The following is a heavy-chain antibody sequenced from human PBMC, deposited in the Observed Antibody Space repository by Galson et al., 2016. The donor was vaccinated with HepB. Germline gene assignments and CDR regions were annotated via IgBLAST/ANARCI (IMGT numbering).Heavy chain of an antibody. V-gene: IGHV3-21*01. CDR3: ARGWKKAWLQGQSHFDF. D-gene: IGHD5-24*01. Sequence: SLRLSCAASGFIFRTHGMHWVRQAPGQGLEWVSSISSGGHYIYYADSVKGLFTISRDNADNSLSLQLNSLSVEDTAVYYGARGWKKAWLQGQSHFDFWGQGTLVTVSP. CDR1: GFIFRTHG. J-gene: IGHJ4*02. CDR2: ISSGGHYI.